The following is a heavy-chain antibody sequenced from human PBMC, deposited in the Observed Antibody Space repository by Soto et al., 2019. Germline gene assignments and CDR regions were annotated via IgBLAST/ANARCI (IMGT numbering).Heavy chain of an antibody. CDR3: AREYSPRYIYGYNWFDP. V-gene: IGHV4-31*02. CDR2: IYYSGSP. CDR1: GASIISGGYY. Sequence: PSETLSLTCTVSGASIISGGYYWTWIRQHPGKGLEWIGYIYYSGSPYYNPSLKSRVSISVDTSKNQFSLKLSSVTAADTAVYYCAREYSPRYIYGYNWFDPWGQGTLVTVSS. D-gene: IGHD5-18*01. J-gene: IGHJ5*02.